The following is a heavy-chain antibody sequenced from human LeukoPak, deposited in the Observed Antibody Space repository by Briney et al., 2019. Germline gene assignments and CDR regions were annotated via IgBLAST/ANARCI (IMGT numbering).Heavy chain of an antibody. J-gene: IGHJ5*02. Sequence: SETLSLTCAVYGGSFSGYYWSWIRQPPGKGLERIGEINHSGSTNYNPSLKSRVTISVDTSKNQFSLKLSSVTAADTAVYYCASASVVPAAKGLVVWFDPWGQGTLVTVSS. V-gene: IGHV4-34*01. CDR3: ASASVVPAAKGLVVWFDP. CDR2: INHSGST. D-gene: IGHD2-2*01. CDR1: GGSFSGYY.